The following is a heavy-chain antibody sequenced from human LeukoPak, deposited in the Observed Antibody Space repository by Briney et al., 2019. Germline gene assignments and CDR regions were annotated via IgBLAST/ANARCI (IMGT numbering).Heavy chain of an antibody. Sequence: KPSETLSLTCTVSGRSISSYYWSWIRQPAGKGLEWIGRIYTSGSTNYNPSLKSRVTISVDKSKNQFSLKLSSVTAADTAVYYCASGRVEDTIFGVVITDDAFDIWGQGTMVTVSS. D-gene: IGHD3-3*01. CDR1: GRSISSYY. CDR2: IYTSGST. V-gene: IGHV4-4*07. J-gene: IGHJ3*02. CDR3: ASGRVEDTIFGVVITDDAFDI.